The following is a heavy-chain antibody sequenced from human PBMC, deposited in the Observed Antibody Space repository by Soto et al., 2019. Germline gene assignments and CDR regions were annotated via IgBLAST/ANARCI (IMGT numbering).Heavy chain of an antibody. D-gene: IGHD1-7*01. CDR2: ISGSGGST. CDR3: AKDIGRGTTPLDYYGMDV. CDR1: GFTFSSYA. V-gene: IGHV3-23*01. Sequence: PGGSLRLSCAASGFTFSSYAMSWVRQAPGKGLEWVSAISGSGGSTYYADSVKGRFTISRDNSKNTLYLQMNSLRAEDTAVYYCAKDIGRGTTPLDYYGMDVWGQGTTVTVSS. J-gene: IGHJ6*02.